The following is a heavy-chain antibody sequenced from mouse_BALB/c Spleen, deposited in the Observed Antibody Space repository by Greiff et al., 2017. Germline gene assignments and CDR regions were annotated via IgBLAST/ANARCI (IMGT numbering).Heavy chain of an antibody. D-gene: IGHD1-1*01. CDR3: ARSYGSSPAWFAY. CDR1: GFAFSSYD. Sequence: EVKLVESGGGLVKPGGSLKLSCAASGFAFSSYDMSWVRQTPEKRLEWVAYISSGGGSTYYPDTVKGRFTISRDNAKNTLYLQMSSLKSEDTAMYYCARSYGSSPAWFAYWGQGTLVTVSA. CDR2: ISSGGGST. V-gene: IGHV5-12-1*01. J-gene: IGHJ3*01.